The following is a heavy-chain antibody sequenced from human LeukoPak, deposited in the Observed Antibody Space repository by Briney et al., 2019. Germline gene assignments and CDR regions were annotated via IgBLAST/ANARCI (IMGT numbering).Heavy chain of an antibody. D-gene: IGHD3-16*02. V-gene: IGHV4-38-2*02. Sequence: SETLSLTCTVSGYSISSGYYWGWIRQPPGKGLEWIGSIYHSGSTYYNPSLKSRVTISVDTSKNQFSLKLSSVTAADTAVYYCASIIEAGPYNWFDSWGQGTLVTVSS. CDR1: GYSISSGYY. CDR3: ASIIEAGPYNWFDS. CDR2: IYHSGST. J-gene: IGHJ5*01.